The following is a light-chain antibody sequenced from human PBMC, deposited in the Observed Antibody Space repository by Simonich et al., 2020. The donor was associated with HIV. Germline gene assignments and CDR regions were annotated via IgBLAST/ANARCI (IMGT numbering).Light chain of an antibody. V-gene: IGKV1-5*03. CDR1: QSINNW. CDR3: QQYNTYLRT. CDR2: KAS. Sequence: DIQMTQSPSTLSASVGDRVTITCRASQSINNWLAWYQQKPGKAPKLLIYKASSLESGVPSRFSGSGSGTEFTLTISSLHPDDFATYYCQQYNTYLRTFGQGTKVEIK. J-gene: IGKJ1*01.